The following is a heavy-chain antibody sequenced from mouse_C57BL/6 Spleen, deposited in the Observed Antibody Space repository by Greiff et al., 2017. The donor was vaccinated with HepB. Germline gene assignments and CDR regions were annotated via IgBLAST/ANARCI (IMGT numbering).Heavy chain of an antibody. V-gene: IGHV5-4*01. CDR2: ISDGGSYT. D-gene: IGHD2-2*01. CDR3: ARERVTTWYFDV. CDR1: GFTFSSYA. Sequence: DVQLQESGGGLVKPGGSLKLSCAASGFTFSSYAMSWVRQTPEKRLEWVATISDGGSYTYYPDNVKGRFTISRDNAKNNLYLQMSHLKSEDTAMYYCARERVTTWYFDVWGTGTTVTVSS. J-gene: IGHJ1*03.